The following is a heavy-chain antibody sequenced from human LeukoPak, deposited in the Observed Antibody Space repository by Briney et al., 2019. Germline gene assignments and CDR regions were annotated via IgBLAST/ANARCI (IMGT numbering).Heavy chain of an antibody. D-gene: IGHD2-15*01. J-gene: IGHJ5*02. CDR2: VIPDSGTT. V-gene: IGHV1-2*02. CDR1: GYTFTAYY. Sequence: GASVKVSCKASGYTFTAYYIHWVRQAPGQGLEWMGWVIPDSGTTKYAQKFQGRVTMTRDTAISTAYMEMSSLTSDDAAVYYCARACCCTSCHLNAWGQGTLLTVYS. CDR3: ARACCCTSCHLNA.